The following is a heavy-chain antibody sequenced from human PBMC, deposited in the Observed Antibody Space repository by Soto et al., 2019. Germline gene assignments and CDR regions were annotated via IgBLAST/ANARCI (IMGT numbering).Heavy chain of an antibody. CDR3: ARDPNWNYYFDY. D-gene: IGHD1-1*01. V-gene: IGHV3-21*01. CDR1: GFTFSSYS. CDR2: IISSSSYI. Sequence: EVQLVESGGGLVKPGGSLRLSCAASGFTFSSYSMNWVRQAPGKGLEWVSSIISSSSYIYYADSVKGRFTISRDNAKNSLYLQMNSLRAEDTAVYYCARDPNWNYYFDYWGQGTLVTVSS. J-gene: IGHJ4*02.